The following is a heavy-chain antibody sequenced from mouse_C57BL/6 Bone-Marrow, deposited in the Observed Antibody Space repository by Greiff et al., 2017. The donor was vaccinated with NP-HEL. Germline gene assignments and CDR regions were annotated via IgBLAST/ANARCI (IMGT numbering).Heavy chain of an antibody. CDR3: ARVLREAY. Sequence: EVNVVESGGDLVKPGGSLKLSCAASGFTFSSYGMSWVRQTPDKRLEWVATISSGGSYTYYPDSVKGRFTISRDNAKNTLYLQMSSLKSEDTAMYYCARVLREAYWGQGTLVTVSA. V-gene: IGHV5-6*01. CDR2: ISSGGSYT. J-gene: IGHJ3*01. CDR1: GFTFSSYG.